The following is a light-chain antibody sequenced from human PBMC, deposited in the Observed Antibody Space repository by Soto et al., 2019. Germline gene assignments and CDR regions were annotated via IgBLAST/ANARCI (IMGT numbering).Light chain of an antibody. V-gene: IGKV3-20*01. Sequence: EIVMTQSPATLSVSPGERATLSCRASQTVADSLVWYQQKPGQAPRLLIYGASSRATGIPDRFSGSGSGTDFTLTISRLEPEDFAVYYCQQYGSSGTVGQGTKVDIK. CDR2: GAS. CDR3: QQYGSSGT. CDR1: QTVADS. J-gene: IGKJ1*01.